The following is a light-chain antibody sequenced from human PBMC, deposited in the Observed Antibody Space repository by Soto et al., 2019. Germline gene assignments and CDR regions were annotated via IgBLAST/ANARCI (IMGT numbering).Light chain of an antibody. CDR3: QQCSNWPLT. Sequence: EIVLTQSPATLSLSPGERATLSCRASQSIGSYLAWYQQKPGQAPRLLIYDASNRATGIPARFSGSGSGRDFTLTIDSLQSEDIAIYYCQQCSNWPLTFGGGTKVDIK. V-gene: IGKV3-11*02. CDR1: QSIGSY. J-gene: IGKJ4*01. CDR2: DAS.